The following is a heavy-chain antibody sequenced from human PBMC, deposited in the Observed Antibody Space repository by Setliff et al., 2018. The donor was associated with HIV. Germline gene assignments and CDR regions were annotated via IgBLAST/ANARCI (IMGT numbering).Heavy chain of an antibody. V-gene: IGHV3-48*04. CDR3: ARGKRWFDP. CDR2: ISRNSDTI. Sequence: LRLSCAASGFTFNTYSMNWVRQAPGKGLEWVSYISRNSDTIYYADSVKGRFTISRDNAKNSLYLQMNSLRVEDTAVYYCARGKRWFDPWGQGTLVTVSS. CDR1: GFTFNTYS. J-gene: IGHJ5*02.